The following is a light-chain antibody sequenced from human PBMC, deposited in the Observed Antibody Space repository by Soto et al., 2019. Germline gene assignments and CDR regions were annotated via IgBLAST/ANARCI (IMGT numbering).Light chain of an antibody. J-gene: IGKJ5*01. CDR1: QSVSSY. CDR3: QQRSKWPFT. CDR2: DAS. Sequence: EIVLTQSPATLSLYPGERATLSCRASQSVSSYLAWYQQKPGQAPRLLIYDASNKATGIPARFSGSGSGTDFTLTISSLEPGDFAVYYCQQRSKWPFTFGQGTRLE. V-gene: IGKV3-11*01.